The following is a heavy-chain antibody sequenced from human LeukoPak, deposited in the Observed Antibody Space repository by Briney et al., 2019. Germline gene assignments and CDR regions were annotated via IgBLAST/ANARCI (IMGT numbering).Heavy chain of an antibody. V-gene: IGHV1-18*01. CDR3: AREGTYYYDSSGYAGPYYYGMDV. CDR2: ISAYNGNT. D-gene: IGHD3-22*01. CDR1: GYTFTSYG. Sequence: GASVKVSCKASGYTFTSYGISWVRQAPGQGLEWMGWISAYNGNTNYAQKLQGRVTLTTDTSTSTAYMELRSLRSDDTAVYYCAREGTYYYDSSGYAGPYYYGMDVWGQGTTVTVSS. J-gene: IGHJ6*02.